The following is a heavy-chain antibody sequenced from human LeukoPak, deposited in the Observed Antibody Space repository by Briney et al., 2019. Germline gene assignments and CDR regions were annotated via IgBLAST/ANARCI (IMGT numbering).Heavy chain of an antibody. CDR2: INSDGSST. J-gene: IGHJ6*03. V-gene: IGHV3-74*01. CDR3: ARDGLDRGLWSYYYYMDV. D-gene: IGHD5-18*01. Sequence: TGGSLRLSCAASGFTFSSYWMHWVRQAPGKGLVWVSRINSDGSSTSFADSVKGRFTISRDNAKNTLYLQMNSLRAEDTAVYYCARDGLDRGLWSYYYYMDVWGKGTTVTVSS. CDR1: GFTFSSYW.